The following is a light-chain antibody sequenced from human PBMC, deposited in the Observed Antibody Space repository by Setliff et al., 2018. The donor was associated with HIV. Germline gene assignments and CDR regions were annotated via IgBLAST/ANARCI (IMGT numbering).Light chain of an antibody. J-gene: IGLJ1*01. Sequence: QSALAQPASVSGSPGQSITISCTGTSSDVGGYNYVSWYQQHPGKAPKLIISEVSNRPSGVSNRFSGSKSGNTASLTISGLQTEDEGDYYCSSYAITNTLPFGTGTKGTVL. CDR2: EVS. CDR3: SSYAITNTLP. CDR1: SSDVGGYNY. V-gene: IGLV2-14*01.